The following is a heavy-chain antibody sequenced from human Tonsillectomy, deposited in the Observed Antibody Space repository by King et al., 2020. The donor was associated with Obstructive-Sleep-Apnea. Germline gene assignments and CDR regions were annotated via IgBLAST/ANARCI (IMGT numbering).Heavy chain of an antibody. CDR1: GYSFTSYW. D-gene: IGHD3-16*02. Sequence: VQLVESGADVKKPGESLRISCKGSGYSFTSYWISWVRQMPGKGLEWMWRIVASDAYTNYIPSFQGHVTISADKSISTAYLQWSSLKASDTAMYYFARQDYDYVWGSYHGGAFDIWGQGTMVTVSS. V-gene: IGHV5-10-1*03. CDR3: ARQDYDYVWGSYHGGAFDI. CDR2: IVASDAYT. J-gene: IGHJ3*02.